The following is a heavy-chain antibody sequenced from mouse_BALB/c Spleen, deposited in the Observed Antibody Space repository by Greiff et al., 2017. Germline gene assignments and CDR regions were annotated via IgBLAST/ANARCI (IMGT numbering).Heavy chain of an antibody. Sequence: DVMLVESGGGLVKPGGSLKLSCAASGFTFSSYAMSWVRQSPETRLEWVAEISSGGSYTYYPATVTGRFTISRDNAKNTLYLEMSSLRSEDTAMYYCAYSSGYLFAYWGQGTLVTVSA. CDR2: ISSGGSYT. D-gene: IGHD3-1*01. V-gene: IGHV5-9-4*01. J-gene: IGHJ3*01. CDR1: GFTFSSYA. CDR3: AYSSGYLFAY.